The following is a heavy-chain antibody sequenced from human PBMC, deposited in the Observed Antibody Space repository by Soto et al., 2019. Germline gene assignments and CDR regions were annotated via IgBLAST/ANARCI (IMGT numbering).Heavy chain of an antibody. CDR3: ARDFTKSSSWPYYFDY. Sequence: QVQLVQSGAEVKKPGASVKVSCKASGYTFITYGISWVRQAPGQGLEWMGWISAYSGSTKFAQKLQGRVTMTTDTSTTTAYMELRSLTSDDTAVYYCARDFTKSSSWPYYFDYWAQGTLVTVSS. J-gene: IGHJ4*02. V-gene: IGHV1-18*01. CDR1: GYTFITYG. D-gene: IGHD6-13*01. CDR2: ISAYSGST.